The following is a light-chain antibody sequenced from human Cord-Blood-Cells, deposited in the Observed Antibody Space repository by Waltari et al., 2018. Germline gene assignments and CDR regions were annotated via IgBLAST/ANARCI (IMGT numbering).Light chain of an antibody. Sequence: QSALTQPASVSGSPGQSITISCTGTSSDVGSYNLVSWYQQHPGKAPKRMLYEGSKRASGVCNRVSGSKSGNTAALTISGLQAEDEADYYCCSYAGSSTLVCGGGTKLTVL. CDR2: EGS. CDR3: CSYAGSSTLV. J-gene: IGLJ2*01. CDR1: SSDVGSYNL. V-gene: IGLV2-23*01.